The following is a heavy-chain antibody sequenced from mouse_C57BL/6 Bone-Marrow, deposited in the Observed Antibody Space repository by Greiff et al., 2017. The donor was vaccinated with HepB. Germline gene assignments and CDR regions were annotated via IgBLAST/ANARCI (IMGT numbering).Heavy chain of an antibody. D-gene: IGHD1-1*01. CDR2: IDPENGST. CDR3: TSYYGSSSY. V-gene: IGHV14-4*01. CDR1: GFTIPYYS. J-gene: IGHJ2*01. Sequence: VPLPHSGSYLFLPCSSVNLSCPASGFTIPYYSIHWVKQRPEQGLEWIGCIDPENGSTEYSSQFPVHSTLTASTSSNTAYLQLSSLTSEDTAVYYCTSYYGSSSYWGQGTTLTVSS.